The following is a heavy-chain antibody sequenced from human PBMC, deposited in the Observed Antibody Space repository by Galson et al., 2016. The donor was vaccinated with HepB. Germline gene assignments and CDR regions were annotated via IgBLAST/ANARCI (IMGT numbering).Heavy chain of an antibody. J-gene: IGHJ4*02. CDR2: IYYTGST. D-gene: IGHD4-17*01. V-gene: IGHV4-39*01. CDR1: AGPISSSGYY. CDR3: ARLTWGDYGDHGIDY. Sequence: SETLSLTCSVSAGPISSSGYYWGWIRQPPGKGLEWIGSIYYTGSTYYNPSLKSRVTISVDTSKNQFSLKLSSVTAADTAVYYCARLTWGDYGDHGIDYWGQGTLVTVSS.